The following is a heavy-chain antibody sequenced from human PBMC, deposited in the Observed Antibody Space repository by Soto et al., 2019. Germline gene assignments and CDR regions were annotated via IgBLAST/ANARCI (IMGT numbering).Heavy chain of an antibody. Sequence: SETLSLTCTVSGGSISSSSYYWGWIRQPPGKGLEWIGSIYYSGSTYYNPSLKSRVTISEDTSKNQFSLKLSSVTAADTAVYYCARQSPYYDSSGYYYAEHFDYWGQGTLVTVSS. J-gene: IGHJ4*02. D-gene: IGHD3-22*01. CDR3: ARQSPYYDSSGYYYAEHFDY. CDR1: GGSISSSSYY. V-gene: IGHV4-39*01. CDR2: IYYSGST.